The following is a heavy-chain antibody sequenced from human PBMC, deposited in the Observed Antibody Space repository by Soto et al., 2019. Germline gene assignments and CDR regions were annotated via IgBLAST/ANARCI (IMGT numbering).Heavy chain of an antibody. CDR3: ASTVFYGDFDY. Sequence: SETLSLTCTVSGGSISSSSYYWGWIRQPPGKGLEWIGSIYYSGSTYYNPSLTSRVTISVDTSKNQFSLKLSSVTAADTAVYYCASTVFYGDFDYWGQGTLVTVSS. CDR2: IYYSGST. D-gene: IGHD4-17*01. CDR1: GGSISSSSYY. J-gene: IGHJ4*02. V-gene: IGHV4-39*01.